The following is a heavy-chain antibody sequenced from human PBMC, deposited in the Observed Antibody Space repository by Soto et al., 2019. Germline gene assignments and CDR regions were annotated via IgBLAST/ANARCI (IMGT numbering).Heavy chain of an antibody. CDR1: GFTFDDYT. Sequence: GGSLRLSCAASGFTFDDYTMHWVRQAPGKGLEWVSLISWDGGSTYYADSVKGRFTISRDNSKNSLYLQMNSLRTEDTALYYCAKDRTSYSGYGHYYYGMDVWGQGTTVTVSS. J-gene: IGHJ6*02. V-gene: IGHV3-43*01. CDR2: ISWDGGST. CDR3: AKDRTSYSGYGHYYYGMDV. D-gene: IGHD5-12*01.